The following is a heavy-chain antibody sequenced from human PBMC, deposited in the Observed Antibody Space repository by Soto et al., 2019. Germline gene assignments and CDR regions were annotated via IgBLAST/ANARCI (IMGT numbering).Heavy chain of an antibody. D-gene: IGHD1-7*01. V-gene: IGHV4-59*08. Sequence: SETLSLTCTVSGGSISSYYWSWIRQPPGKGLEWIGYIYYSGSTNYNPSLKSRVTISVDTSKNQFSLKLSSVTAADTAVYYCARLSGRKLDFDYWGQGILVTVSS. J-gene: IGHJ4*02. CDR3: ARLSGRKLDFDY. CDR1: GGSISSYY. CDR2: IYYSGST.